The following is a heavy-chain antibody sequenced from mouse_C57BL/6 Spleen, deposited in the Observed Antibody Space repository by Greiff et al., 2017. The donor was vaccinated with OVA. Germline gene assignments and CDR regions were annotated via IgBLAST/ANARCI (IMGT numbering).Heavy chain of an antibody. Sequence: EVKVEESGGGLVKPGGFLKLSCAASGFTFSDYGMHWVRQAPEKGLEWVAYISSGSSTIYYADTVKGRFTISRDNAKNTLFLQMTSLRSEDTAMYYCARSDYDWYFDVWGTGTTVTVSS. CDR2: ISSGSSTI. CDR3: ARSDYDWYFDV. CDR1: GFTFSDYG. J-gene: IGHJ1*03. D-gene: IGHD2-4*01. V-gene: IGHV5-17*01.